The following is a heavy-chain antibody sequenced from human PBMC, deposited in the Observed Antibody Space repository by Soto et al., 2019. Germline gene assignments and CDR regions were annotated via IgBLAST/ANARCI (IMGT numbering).Heavy chain of an antibody. CDR2: FDPEDGET. CDR3: ATGSLRGFWSGIPRAFDI. J-gene: IGHJ3*02. Sequence: VKVSCKVSGYTLTELSMHWVRQAPGKGLEWMGGFDPEDGETIYAQKFQGRVTMTEDTSTDTAYMELSSLRSEDTAVYYCATGSLRGFWSGIPRAFDIWGQGTMVTVSS. CDR1: GYTLTELS. V-gene: IGHV1-24*01. D-gene: IGHD3-3*01.